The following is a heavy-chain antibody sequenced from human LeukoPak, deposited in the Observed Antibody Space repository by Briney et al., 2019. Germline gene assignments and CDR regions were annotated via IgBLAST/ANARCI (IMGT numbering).Heavy chain of an antibody. CDR1: GFTFSSCD. J-gene: IGHJ6*03. V-gene: IGHV3-64*01. D-gene: IGHD4-17*01. CDR2: ISSNGGRT. CDR3: ARARYYGDYMDV. Sequence: PGGSPRLSCAASGFTFSSCDMFWVRQAPGKGLEYVSAISSNGGRTYYANSVKGRFTISRDNSKNTVYLQMGSLRDDDMAVYYCARARYYGDYMDVWGKGTTVTVSS.